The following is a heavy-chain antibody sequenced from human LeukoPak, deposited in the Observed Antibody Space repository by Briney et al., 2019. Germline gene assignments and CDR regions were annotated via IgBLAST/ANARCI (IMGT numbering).Heavy chain of an antibody. D-gene: IGHD2-2*01. CDR1: GFTFNNYI. J-gene: IGHJ6*02. CDR3: ARDDCSSTSCYYYYYYGMDV. Sequence: GGSLRLSCAASGFTFNNYIMTWVRQAPGKGLEWVSSIGSDNKPHYSESVKGRFAISRDNSKSMLFLQLNSLRAEDTAVYYCARDDCSSTSCYYYYYYGMDVWGQGTTVTVSS. V-gene: IGHV3-23*05. CDR2: IGSDNKP.